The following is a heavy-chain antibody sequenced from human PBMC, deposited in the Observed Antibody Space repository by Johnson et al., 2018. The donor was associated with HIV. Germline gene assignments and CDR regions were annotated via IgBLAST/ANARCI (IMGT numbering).Heavy chain of an antibody. J-gene: IGHJ3*02. CDR3: ARGGKSYYGAFDI. D-gene: IGHD3-10*01. Sequence: QVQLVESGGGVVQPGRSLRLSCAASGFTFSSYAMHWVRQAPGKGLEWVSVIYSGGSTHYADSVKGRFTISRDNSKNTLYLQMNSLKTEDTAVYYCARGGKSYYGAFDIWGQGTMVTVSS. CDR1: GFTFSSYA. V-gene: IGHV3-NL1*01. CDR2: IYSGGST.